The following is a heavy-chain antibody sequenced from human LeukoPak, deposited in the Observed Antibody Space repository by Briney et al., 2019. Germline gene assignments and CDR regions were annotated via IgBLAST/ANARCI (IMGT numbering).Heavy chain of an antibody. CDR1: GGTFSSYA. J-gene: IGHJ6*04. D-gene: IGHD4-17*01. CDR2: IIPIFGTA. Sequence: GASVKVSCKASGGTFSSYAISWVRQAPGQGLEWMGGIIPIFGTANYAQKFQGRVTITADKSTSTAYMELSSLRSEGTAVYYCARGDYGDYISDYYYGMDVWGKGTTVTVSS. V-gene: IGHV1-69*06. CDR3: ARGDYGDYISDYYYGMDV.